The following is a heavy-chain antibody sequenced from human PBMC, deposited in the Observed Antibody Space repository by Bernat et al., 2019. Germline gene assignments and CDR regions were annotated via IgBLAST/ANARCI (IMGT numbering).Heavy chain of an antibody. V-gene: IGHV4-59*08. D-gene: IGHD3-9*01. J-gene: IGHJ4*02. CDR2: IYYSGRT. Sequence: QVQLQESGPGLVKPSETLSLTCTVSGGSISSYYWSWIRQPPGKGLEWIGYIYYSGRTNYNPSLKSRVTISVDTSKNQFSLKLSSVTAADTAVYYCARHGIFDSSGDYWGQGTLVTVSS. CDR3: ARHGIFDSSGDY. CDR1: GGSISSYY.